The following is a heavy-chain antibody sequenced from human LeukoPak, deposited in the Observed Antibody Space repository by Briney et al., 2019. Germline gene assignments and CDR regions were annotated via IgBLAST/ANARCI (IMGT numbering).Heavy chain of an antibody. CDR3: ARWIRDSGYDWVFDY. V-gene: IGHV4-59*01. D-gene: IGHD5-12*01. CDR2: IYRSGGT. Sequence: SETLSLTCTVSGGSISSYYWSWIRQPPGKGLEWIGYIYRSGGTNYNPSLKSRVTISVDTSKNQFSLKLSSVTAADTAVYYCARWIRDSGYDWVFDYWGQGTLVTVSS. J-gene: IGHJ4*02. CDR1: GGSISSYY.